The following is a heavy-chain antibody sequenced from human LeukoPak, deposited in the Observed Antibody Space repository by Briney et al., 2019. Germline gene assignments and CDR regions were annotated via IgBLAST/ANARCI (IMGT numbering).Heavy chain of an antibody. D-gene: IGHD3-10*01. CDR1: GFTFSSYG. Sequence: PGGSLRLSCAASGFTFSSYGMHWVRQAPGKGLEWVAVISYDGSNKYYADSVKGRFTISRDNSKNTLYLQMNSLRAEDTAVYYCAKDRKWFGELLIDYWGQGTLVTVSS. CDR2: ISYDGSNK. CDR3: AKDRKWFGELLIDY. V-gene: IGHV3-30*18. J-gene: IGHJ4*02.